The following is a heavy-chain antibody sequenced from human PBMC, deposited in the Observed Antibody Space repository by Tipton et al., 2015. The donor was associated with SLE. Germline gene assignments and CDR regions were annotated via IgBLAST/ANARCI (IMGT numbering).Heavy chain of an antibody. CDR2: IYYSGST. CDR1: GGSISSYY. CDR3: ARLSSSWYKAFDP. V-gene: IGHV4-59*08. Sequence: TLSLTCTVSGGSISSYYWSWVRQPPGKGLEWIGYIYYSGSTNYNPSLKSRVTISVDTSKNQVSLKLSSVTAADTAVYYCARLSSSWYKAFDPWGQGTLVTVSS. D-gene: IGHD6-13*01. J-gene: IGHJ5*02.